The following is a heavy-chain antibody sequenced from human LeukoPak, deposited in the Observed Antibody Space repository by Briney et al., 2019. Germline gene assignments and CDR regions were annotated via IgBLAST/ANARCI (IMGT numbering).Heavy chain of an antibody. V-gene: IGHV4-59*08. CDR1: GGSIRSYY. J-gene: IGHJ4*02. CDR3: AREGGYASPFDY. D-gene: IGHD5-12*01. Sequence: SETLSLTCTVSGGSIRSYYWSWIRQPPGKGLEWVGYISYSGTTNYNPSLESRVTISVDTSRNQFSLKLTSVTAADTAVYYCAREGGYASPFDYWGQGTLVTVSS. CDR2: ISYSGTT.